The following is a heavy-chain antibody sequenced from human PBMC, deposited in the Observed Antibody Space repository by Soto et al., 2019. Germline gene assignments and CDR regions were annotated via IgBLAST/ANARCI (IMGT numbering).Heavy chain of an antibody. D-gene: IGHD3-16*01. CDR2: ISYDGTIK. Sequence: QVQLVESGGGVVQPGRSLRLSCAASGFTFSTFGMHWVRQAPGKGLEWVAVISYDGTIKYYADSVKGRFTISRDNSKNTLYLQMNSLRAEDTAVYYCAKGHDLIRDQYYYGLDVWGQGTTVTVSS. CDR1: GFTFSTFG. CDR3: AKGHDLIRDQYYYGLDV. J-gene: IGHJ6*02. V-gene: IGHV3-30*18.